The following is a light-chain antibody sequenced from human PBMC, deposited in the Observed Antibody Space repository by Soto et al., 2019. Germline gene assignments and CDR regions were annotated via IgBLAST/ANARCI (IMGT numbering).Light chain of an antibody. V-gene: IGKV3-11*01. Sequence: EIVLTQSPATLSLSPGERATLSCRASQSVSSYLAWYQQKPGQAPRLLIYDASNRATGIPAKFSGSGSGTDFTLTTSSLEHADCGCYYCQHRIIWTLTFGGGTKVEIK. J-gene: IGKJ4*01. CDR2: DAS. CDR3: QHRIIWTLT. CDR1: QSVSSY.